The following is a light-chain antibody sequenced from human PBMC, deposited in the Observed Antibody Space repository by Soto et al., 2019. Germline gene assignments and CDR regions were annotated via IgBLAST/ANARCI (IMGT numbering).Light chain of an antibody. J-gene: IGLJ1*01. CDR1: SNDVGSYNI. CDR2: EGN. Sequence: QSALTQPASVSGSPGQSITISCSGTSNDVGSYNIVSWYQQHPGKAPKRLISEGNKRPSGISNRFSGSKSGNTASLTISGLQAEDEADYYCCSYAGSPYVFGTGTKLTVL. V-gene: IGLV2-23*01. CDR3: CSYAGSPYV.